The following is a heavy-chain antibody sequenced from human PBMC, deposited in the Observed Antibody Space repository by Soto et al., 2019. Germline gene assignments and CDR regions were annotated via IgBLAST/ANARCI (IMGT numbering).Heavy chain of an antibody. CDR3: ARGWSGYDHQNFDY. V-gene: IGHV3-66*01. Sequence: EVQLVESGGGLVQPGGSLRLSCAASGFTVSSNYMSWVRQAPGKGLEWVSVIYSGGSTYYADSVKGRFTISRDNSKNTLYLQMNSLRAEDTAVYYWARGWSGYDHQNFDYWGQGTLVTVSS. CDR1: GFTVSSNY. CDR2: IYSGGST. D-gene: IGHD5-12*01. J-gene: IGHJ4*02.